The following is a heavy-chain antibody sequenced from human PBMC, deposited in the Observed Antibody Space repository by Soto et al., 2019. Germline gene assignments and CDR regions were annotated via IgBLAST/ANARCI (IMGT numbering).Heavy chain of an antibody. V-gene: IGHV4-34*01. CDR3: ARGRDYYGSGSYYNGGRGGMDV. CDR1: GGSFSGYY. CDR2: INHSGST. D-gene: IGHD3-10*01. J-gene: IGHJ6*02. Sequence: SETLSLTCAVYGGSFSGYYWSWIRQPPGKGLEWVGEINHSGSTNYNPSLKSRVTISVDTSKNQFSLKLSSVTAADTAVYYCARGRDYYGSGSYYNGGRGGMDVWGQGTTVTVSS.